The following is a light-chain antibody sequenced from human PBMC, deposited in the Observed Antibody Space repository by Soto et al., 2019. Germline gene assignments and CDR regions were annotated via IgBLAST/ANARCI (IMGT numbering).Light chain of an antibody. CDR3: QQYNTYWT. J-gene: IGKJ1*01. Sequence: GDTVTSTCRTSQSVSKWLAWYQQKPGKAPKLLIYKASVLETGVPSRFSGSGSGTEFSLTISSLQSDDFATYYCQQYNTYWTFGQGTKVDIK. V-gene: IGKV1-5*03. CDR2: KAS. CDR1: QSVSKW.